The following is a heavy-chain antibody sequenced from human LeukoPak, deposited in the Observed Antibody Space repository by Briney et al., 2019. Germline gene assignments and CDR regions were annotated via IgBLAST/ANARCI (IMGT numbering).Heavy chain of an antibody. Sequence: GGSLRLSCAASGFSSSNSGMSWVRQAAGKGLEWVSDISGSGTSTYYADSVKGRFTISRDNSNNTLHLHMTSLRVEDTALYYCAKGGWLQPNDYWGQGTLVTVSS. D-gene: IGHD5-24*01. J-gene: IGHJ4*02. CDR3: AKGGWLQPNDY. V-gene: IGHV3-23*01. CDR1: GFSSSNSG. CDR2: ISGSGTST.